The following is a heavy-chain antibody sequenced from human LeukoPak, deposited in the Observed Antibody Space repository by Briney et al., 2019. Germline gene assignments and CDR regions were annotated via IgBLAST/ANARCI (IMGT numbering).Heavy chain of an antibody. J-gene: IGHJ5*02. V-gene: IGHV1-2*02. CDR2: SNPNSGGT. D-gene: IGHD6-6*01. CDR3: ARVGMRIEARVAGWFDP. Sequence: ASVKVCCKASGYTFTGYYMHWVRQAPGQGLEWMGWSNPNSGGTNYAQKFQGRVTMTRDTSINTAYMELSRLRSDDTAVYYCARVGMRIEARVAGWFDPWGQGTLVTVSS. CDR1: GYTFTGYY.